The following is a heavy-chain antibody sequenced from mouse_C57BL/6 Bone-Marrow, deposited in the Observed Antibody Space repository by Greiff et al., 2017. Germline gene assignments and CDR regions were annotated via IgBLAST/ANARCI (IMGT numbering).Heavy chain of an antibody. J-gene: IGHJ2*01. CDR3: ARKRSNSYFDD. CDR2: IHPNSGST. CDR1: GYTFTSYW. Sequence: QVQLQQPGAELVKPGASVKLSCKASGYTFTSYWMPWVKQRPGQGLEWIGMIHPNSGSTNYNEKFKSKATLTVDKSSSTAYMQLSSLTSEDAAVYYCARKRSNSYFDDWGQGTTLTVSS. D-gene: IGHD2-5*01. V-gene: IGHV1-64*01.